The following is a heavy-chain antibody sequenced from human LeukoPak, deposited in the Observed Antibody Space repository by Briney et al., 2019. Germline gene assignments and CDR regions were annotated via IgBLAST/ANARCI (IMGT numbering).Heavy chain of an antibody. CDR2: INPSGGST. CDR1: GYTFTNYY. J-gene: IGHJ3*02. Sequence: ASVKVSCKTSGYTFTNYYMHWVRQAPGQGLEWMGIINPSGGSTSYAQKFQGRVTMTRDTSTSTVYMELSSLRSEDTAVYYCASQIPRRLPGTFDIWGQGTMVTVSS. V-gene: IGHV1-46*01. CDR3: ASQIPRRLPGTFDI. D-gene: IGHD2-15*01.